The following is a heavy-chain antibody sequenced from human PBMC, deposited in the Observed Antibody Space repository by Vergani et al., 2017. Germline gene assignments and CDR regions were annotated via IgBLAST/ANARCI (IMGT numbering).Heavy chain of an antibody. V-gene: IGHV4-39*01. J-gene: IGHJ4*02. CDR1: GDSISTSSYA. CDR2: VFYGGRT. D-gene: IGHD2-21*01. Sequence: QMQLQESGPGLVKPSETLSLRCTVSGDSISTSSYAWGWIRPPPGKTLEWIGTVFYGGRTSYNPSLKSRVPLSQDTSKKQISLHLPSVTAADTAVYYCARHISVVRPSSMTAFDYWGQGTLVTVSS. CDR3: ARHISVVRPSSMTAFDY.